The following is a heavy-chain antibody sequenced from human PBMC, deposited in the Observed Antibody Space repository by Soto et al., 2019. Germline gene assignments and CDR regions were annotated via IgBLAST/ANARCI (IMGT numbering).Heavy chain of an antibody. D-gene: IGHD3-10*01. CDR2: IYWDDDK. J-gene: IGHJ4*02. CDR3: ARYYFGSGLYFFDY. Sequence: QITLKESGPTLVKPTQTLTLTCTFSGFSLNTSGVGVGWIRQPPGEALEWLTLIYWDDDKRYSPSLKTRLTITTDTSKNQVVLTMTNMDPVDTATYYCARYYFGSGLYFFDYWGQGTLVTVSS. V-gene: IGHV2-5*02. CDR1: GFSLNTSGVG.